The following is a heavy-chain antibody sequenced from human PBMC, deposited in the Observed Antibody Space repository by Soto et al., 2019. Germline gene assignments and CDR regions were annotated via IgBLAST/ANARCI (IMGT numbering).Heavy chain of an antibody. CDR3: ARDGYNYPDY. CDR1: GGSFSGYY. CDR2: INHSGST. D-gene: IGHD5-12*01. V-gene: IGHV4-34*01. J-gene: IGHJ4*02. Sequence: QVQLQQWGAGLLKPSETLSLTCAVYGGSFSGYYWSWIRQPPGKGLEWIGEINHSGSTNYNPSLKRRVTISVDTAKNQFSPKLSSVTAADTAVYYCARDGYNYPDYWGQGTLVTVSS.